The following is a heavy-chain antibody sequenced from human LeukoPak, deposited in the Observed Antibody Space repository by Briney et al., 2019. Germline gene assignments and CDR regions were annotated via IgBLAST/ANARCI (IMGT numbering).Heavy chain of an antibody. V-gene: IGHV4-61*02. CDR3: ARWSGSVTARNYYYYMDV. CDR1: GGSVRRGNYY. CDR2: IYTSGTA. Sequence: SQTLSPTCTVSGGSVRRGNYYWTWIRQPAGSGLEWIGRIYTSGTADYNPSLRTRVTISVDASRNQFSLNLSSVTAADTAVYYCARWSGSVTARNYYYYMDVWGEGTTVTVSS. D-gene: IGHD6-6*01. J-gene: IGHJ6*03.